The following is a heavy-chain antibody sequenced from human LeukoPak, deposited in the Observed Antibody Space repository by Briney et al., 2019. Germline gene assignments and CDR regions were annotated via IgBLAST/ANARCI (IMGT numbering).Heavy chain of an antibody. Sequence: GGSLRLSCAASGFTFSSYAMSWVRQATGKGLEWVSAISGSGGSTYYADSVKGRFTISRDNSKNTLYLQMNSLRAEDTAVYYCAKRIAVAGCTDYWGQGTLVTVSS. CDR3: AKRIAVAGCTDY. CDR1: GFTFSSYA. J-gene: IGHJ4*02. CDR2: ISGSGGST. D-gene: IGHD6-19*01. V-gene: IGHV3-23*01.